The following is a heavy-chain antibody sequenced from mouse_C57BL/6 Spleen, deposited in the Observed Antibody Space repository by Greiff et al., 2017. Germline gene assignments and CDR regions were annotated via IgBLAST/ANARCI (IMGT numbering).Heavy chain of an antibody. CDR3: ARGVSYAMDY. Sequence: QVQLKQPGAELVRPGSSVKLSCKASGYTFTSYWMDWVKQRPGQGLEWIGNIYPSDSETHYNQKFKDKATLTVDKSSSTAYMQLSSLTSEDSAVYYCARGVSYAMDYWGQGTSVTVSS. J-gene: IGHJ4*01. CDR1: GYTFTSYW. CDR2: IYPSDSET. V-gene: IGHV1-61*01.